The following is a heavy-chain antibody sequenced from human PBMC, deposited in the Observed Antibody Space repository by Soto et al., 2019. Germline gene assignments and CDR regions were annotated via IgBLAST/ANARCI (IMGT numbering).Heavy chain of an antibody. Sequence: PGGSLRLSCAASGFTFSSYGMHWVRQAPGKGLEWVAVISHDGSNKYYADSVKGRFTISRDNSKNTLYLQMNSLRAEDTAVYYCANLAVSNPHFDYWGQGTLVTVSS. CDR1: GFTFSSYG. CDR2: ISHDGSNK. J-gene: IGHJ4*02. CDR3: ANLAVSNPHFDY. V-gene: IGHV3-30*18.